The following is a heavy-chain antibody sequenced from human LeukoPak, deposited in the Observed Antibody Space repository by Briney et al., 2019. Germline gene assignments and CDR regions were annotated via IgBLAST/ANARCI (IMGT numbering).Heavy chain of an antibody. V-gene: IGHV4-59*01. D-gene: IGHD6-13*01. CDR1: GGSISSYY. CDR3: ARDRLAAGYFDY. J-gene: IGHJ4*02. Sequence: SETLSLTCTVSGGSISSYYWSWIRQPPGKGLEWIGYIYFSGSTNYNPSLKSRVTISVDTSNNQFSLKLSSVTAADTAVYYCARDRLAAGYFDYWGQGTLVTVSS. CDR2: IYFSGST.